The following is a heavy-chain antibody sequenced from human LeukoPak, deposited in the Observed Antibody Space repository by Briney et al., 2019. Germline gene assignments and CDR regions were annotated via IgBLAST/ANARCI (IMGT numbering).Heavy chain of an antibody. CDR2: ISYDGSNK. CDR1: GFTFSSYG. J-gene: IGHJ4*02. CDR3: AKEVVRSTAMVTALDY. D-gene: IGHD5-18*01. Sequence: GRSLRLSCAASGFTFSSYGMHWVRQAPGKGLEWVGAISYDGSNKYYADSVKGRFTISRDNSKNTLYLQMNSLRAEDTAVYYCAKEVVRSTAMVTALDYWGQGTLVTVSS. V-gene: IGHV3-30*18.